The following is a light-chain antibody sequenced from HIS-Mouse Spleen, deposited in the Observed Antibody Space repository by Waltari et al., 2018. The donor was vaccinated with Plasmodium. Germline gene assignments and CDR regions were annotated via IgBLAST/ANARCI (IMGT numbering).Light chain of an antibody. CDR3: QQNYNTWT. V-gene: IGKV1-39*01. J-gene: IGKJ1*01. Sequence: DIQMTQSPSSLSASVGDRVTITCRASQSISSYVNWYQQKPGKAPKLLIYAASSLQSGVPSRFSGSGSGTEFTLTISSLQPEDFATYYCQQNYNTWTFGQGTKVEIK. CDR1: QSISSY. CDR2: AAS.